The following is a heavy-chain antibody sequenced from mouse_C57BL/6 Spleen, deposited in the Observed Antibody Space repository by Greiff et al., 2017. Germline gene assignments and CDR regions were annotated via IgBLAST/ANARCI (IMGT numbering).Heavy chain of an antibody. CDR1: GFTFSSYA. V-gene: IGHV5-9-1*02. CDR3: TRDTAKYEILDY. D-gene: IGHD3-1*01. CDR2: ISRGGGFI. J-gene: IGHJ2*01. Sequence: KLVESGEGLVKPGGSLKLSCAASGFTFSSYAMSWVRQTPEKRLEWVAYISRGGGFIYYADTVKGRFTLSMDNTRNTLYLQMSSQKSEDTAMDYGTRDTAKYEILDYWGQGTTLTVSS.